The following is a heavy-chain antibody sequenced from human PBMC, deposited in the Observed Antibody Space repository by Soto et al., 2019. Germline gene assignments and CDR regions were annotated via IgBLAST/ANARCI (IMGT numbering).Heavy chain of an antibody. V-gene: IGHV3-30-3*01. D-gene: IGHD2-21*02. Sequence: GGSLRLSCAASGFTFSSYAMNWVRQAPGKGLEWVAVISYDGSNKYYADSVKGRFTISRDNSKNTLYLQMNSLRAEDTAVYYCARDGSDPRYYYGMDVWGQGTTVTVSS. CDR2: ISYDGSNK. J-gene: IGHJ6*02. CDR3: ARDGSDPRYYYGMDV. CDR1: GFTFSSYA.